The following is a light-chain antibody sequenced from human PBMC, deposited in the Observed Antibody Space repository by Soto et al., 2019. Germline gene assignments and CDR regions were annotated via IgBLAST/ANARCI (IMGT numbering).Light chain of an antibody. CDR3: QQSYSTPWT. V-gene: IGKV1-39*01. J-gene: IGKJ1*01. CDR2: AAF. CDR1: QSISSY. Sequence: DIQMTQSPSSLSASVGDRVTITCRASQSISSYVNWYQQKPGKAPKLLIYAAFSLQSGVPSRFSGSGSGTDFTLTISSLQPEDFATYYCQQSYSTPWTFGQGTKVEIK.